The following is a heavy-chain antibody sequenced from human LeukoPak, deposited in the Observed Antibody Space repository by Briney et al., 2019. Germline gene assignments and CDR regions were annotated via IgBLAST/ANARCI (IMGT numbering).Heavy chain of an antibody. Sequence: GGSLRLSCAASGFTFSSYWMHWVRHAPGKGLVWVSRINSDGSSTSYADSVKGRFTISRDNAKNTLYLQMNSLRAEDTAVYYCARGYYYDSSGYQPFDYWGQGTLVTVSS. CDR2: INSDGSST. D-gene: IGHD3-22*01. V-gene: IGHV3-74*01. CDR1: GFTFSSYW. CDR3: ARGYYYDSSGYQPFDY. J-gene: IGHJ4*02.